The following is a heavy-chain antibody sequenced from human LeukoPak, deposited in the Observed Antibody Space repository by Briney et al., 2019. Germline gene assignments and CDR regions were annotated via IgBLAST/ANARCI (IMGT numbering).Heavy chain of an antibody. CDR1: GFTFSSYG. Sequence: GGSLRLSCAASGFTFSSYGMHWVRQAPGKGLEWVAFIRYDGSNKYYADSVKGRFTISRDIAKTSLYLQMNSLRDEDTAVYYCTTSRRSRYGYRALEQPPTPVDWGQGTLVTVSS. J-gene: IGHJ4*02. V-gene: IGHV3-30*02. CDR2: IRYDGSNK. CDR3: TTSRRSRYGYRALEQPPTPVD. D-gene: IGHD5-18*01.